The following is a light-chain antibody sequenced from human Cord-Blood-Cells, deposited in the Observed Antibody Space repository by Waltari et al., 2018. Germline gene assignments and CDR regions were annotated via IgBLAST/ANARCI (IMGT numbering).Light chain of an antibody. V-gene: IGLV2-14*01. CDR1: SSDVAGYNY. CDR2: DVS. CDR3: SSYTSSSTPL. J-gene: IGLJ2*01. Sequence: QSALTQPASVSGSPGQSITIPCTGTSSDVAGYNYVSWYQQHQGKAPKLMIYDVSNRPSGVSNRFSGSKSGNTASLTISGLQAEDEADYYCSSYTSSSTPLFGGGTKLTVL.